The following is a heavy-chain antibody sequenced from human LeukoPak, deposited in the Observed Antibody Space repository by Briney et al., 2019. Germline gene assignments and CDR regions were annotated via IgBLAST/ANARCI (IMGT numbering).Heavy chain of an antibody. V-gene: IGHV4-34*01. CDR1: GGSFSGYY. Sequence: KTSETLSLTCAVYGGSFSGYYWSWIRQPPGKGLEWIGEINHSGSTNYNPSLKSRVTISVDTSKNQFSLKLSSVTAADTAVYYCASVASQWLFDYWGQGTLVTVSS. CDR2: INHSGST. J-gene: IGHJ4*02. CDR3: ASVASQWLFDY. D-gene: IGHD6-19*01.